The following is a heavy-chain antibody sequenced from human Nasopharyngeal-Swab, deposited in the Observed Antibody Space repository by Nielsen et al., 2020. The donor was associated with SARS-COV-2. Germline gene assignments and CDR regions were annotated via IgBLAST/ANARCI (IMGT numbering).Heavy chain of an antibody. D-gene: IGHD6-13*01. Sequence: SETLSLTCTVSGGSISSSSYYWGWIRQPPGKGLEWIGSIYYSGSANYNPSLKSRVTFSVDTSKNQFSLNLSSVTAADTAVYYCANSPYRSGWYYFAYWGQGTLVTVAS. CDR2: IYYSGSA. CDR3: ANSPYRSGWYYFAY. V-gene: IGHV4-39*07. J-gene: IGHJ4*02. CDR1: GGSISSSSYY.